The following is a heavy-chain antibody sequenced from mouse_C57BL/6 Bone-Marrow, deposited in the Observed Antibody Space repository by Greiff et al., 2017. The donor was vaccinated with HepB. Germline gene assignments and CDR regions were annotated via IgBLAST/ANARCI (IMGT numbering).Heavy chain of an antibody. Sequence: VQLQQSGAELVRPGASVTLSCKASGYTFTDYEMHWVKPTPVHGLEWIGAIDPETGGTAYNQKFKGKAILTADKSSSTAYMELRSLTSEDSAVYYCTRDYYYGSSYFDYWGQGTTLTVSS. CDR2: IDPETGGT. D-gene: IGHD1-1*01. V-gene: IGHV1-15*01. J-gene: IGHJ2*01. CDR3: TRDYYYGSSYFDY. CDR1: GYTFTDYE.